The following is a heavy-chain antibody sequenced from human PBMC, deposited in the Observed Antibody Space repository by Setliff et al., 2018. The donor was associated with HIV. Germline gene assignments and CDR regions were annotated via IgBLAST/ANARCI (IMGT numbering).Heavy chain of an antibody. Sequence: SETLSLTCTVSRDSINGHWWSWIRQPPGKGLEWTGSIHYSGITHYNPSLKSRLTMSVDTSKNQVSLKLTSVTAADAAVYYCARYKCINFACVGFDIWGQGTAVTVSS. CDR3: ARYKCINFACVGFDI. CDR2: IHYSGIT. J-gene: IGHJ3*02. V-gene: IGHV4-59*11. CDR1: RDSINGHW. D-gene: IGHD3-9*01.